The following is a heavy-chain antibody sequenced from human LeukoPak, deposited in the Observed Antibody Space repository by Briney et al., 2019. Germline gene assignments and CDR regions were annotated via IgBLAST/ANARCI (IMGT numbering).Heavy chain of an antibody. J-gene: IGHJ4*02. D-gene: IGHD6-13*01. V-gene: IGHV3-23*01. CDR2: INSDGSR. CDR3: AKGRGVAAGSGDY. CDR1: GFTFSNYA. Sequence: GGSLRLSCAASGFTFSNYAMSWVRQAPGKGLEWFSGINSDGSRYYADSVKGRFTISRDTSKSTLYLQMNSLRAEDTAVYYCAKGRGVAAGSGDYWGQGTLVTVSS.